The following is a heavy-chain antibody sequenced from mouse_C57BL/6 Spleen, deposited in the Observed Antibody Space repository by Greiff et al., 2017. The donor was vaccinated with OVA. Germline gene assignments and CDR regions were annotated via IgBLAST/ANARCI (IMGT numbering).Heavy chain of an antibody. V-gene: IGHV1-85*01. Sequence: QVQLKQSGPELVKPGASVKLSCKASGYTFTSYDINWVKQRPGQGLEWIGWIYPRDGSTKYNEKFKGKATLTVDTSSSTAYMELHSLTSEDSAVYFGARGYGSSPDWFAYWGQGTLVTVSA. CDR2: IYPRDGST. J-gene: IGHJ3*01. CDR3: ARGYGSSPDWFAY. CDR1: GYTFTSYD. D-gene: IGHD1-1*01.